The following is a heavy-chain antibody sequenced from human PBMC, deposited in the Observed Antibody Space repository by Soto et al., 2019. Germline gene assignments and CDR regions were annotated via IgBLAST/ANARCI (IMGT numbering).Heavy chain of an antibody. CDR1: GYSISSRYY. D-gene: IGHD3-22*01. V-gene: IGHV4-38-2*01. CDR3: ASSAGEYYDSSGFF. CDR2: IYHTGRT. Sequence: ETLSLTCAVSGYSISSRYYWGWIRQPPGKGLEWIGSIYHTGRTYYNPSLKSRVTISVDTSKNQFSLKLSSVTAADTAVYYCASSAGEYYDSSGFFWGQGALVTVSS. J-gene: IGHJ4*02.